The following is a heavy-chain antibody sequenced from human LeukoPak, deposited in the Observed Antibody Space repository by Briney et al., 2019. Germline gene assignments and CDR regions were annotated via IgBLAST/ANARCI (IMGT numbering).Heavy chain of an antibody. Sequence: GASVKVSCKTSGYTFNGNSVIWVRQAPGQGLEWMGYINTNTGDPTYAQDFTGRFVFSLDTSVSTAYLQISSLEAEDTAIYYCTRDLNYNKLDPWGQGTLVTVSS. J-gene: IGHJ5*02. V-gene: IGHV7-4-1*02. CDR2: INTNTGDP. CDR3: TRDLNYNKLDP. CDR1: GYTFNGNS.